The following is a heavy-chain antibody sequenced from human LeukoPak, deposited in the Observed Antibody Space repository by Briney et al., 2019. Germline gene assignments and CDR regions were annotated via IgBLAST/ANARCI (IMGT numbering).Heavy chain of an antibody. CDR3: AKGIGSGSYPFDY. V-gene: IGHV3-30*02. J-gene: IGHJ4*02. CDR2: IRYDGSNK. CDR1: GFTFSSYG. Sequence: GGSLRLSCAASGFTFSSYGMHWVRQAPGKGLEWVAFIRYDGSNKYYADSVKGRFTISRDNSKNTLYLQMNSLRAEDTAVYYCAKGIGSGSYPFDYWGQGTLVTVCS. D-gene: IGHD3-10*01.